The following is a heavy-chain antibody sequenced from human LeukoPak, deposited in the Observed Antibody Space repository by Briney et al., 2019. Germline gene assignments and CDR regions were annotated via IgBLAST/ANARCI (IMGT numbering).Heavy chain of an antibody. D-gene: IGHD3-22*01. Sequence: GGSLRLSCAASGLGFSSFSFNWIRQAPGKGLEWVSSITPTTSYIYYADSVRGRFTISRENAKNSLYLQMNSLRAEDTAVYYCARLMRTSDSSGYYYYYDYWGQGTLVTVSS. CDR2: ITPTTSYI. CDR3: ARLMRTSDSSGYYYYYDY. J-gene: IGHJ4*02. CDR1: GLGFSSFS. V-gene: IGHV3-21*01.